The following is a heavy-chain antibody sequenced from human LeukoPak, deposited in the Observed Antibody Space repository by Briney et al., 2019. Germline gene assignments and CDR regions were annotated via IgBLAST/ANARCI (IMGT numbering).Heavy chain of an antibody. Sequence: GGSLRLSCAASVFSFSSYWMNWVRQAPGKGLVWVSRINNDGTATVYADSAKGRFTISRDNAKNTLSPQMNSLSAEDTAVYYCARSIDGCHDHWAQGTLVPVSS. V-gene: IGHV3-74*01. CDR3: ARSIDGCHDH. CDR2: INNDGTAT. CDR1: VFSFSSYW. J-gene: IGHJ4*02. D-gene: IGHD5-24*01.